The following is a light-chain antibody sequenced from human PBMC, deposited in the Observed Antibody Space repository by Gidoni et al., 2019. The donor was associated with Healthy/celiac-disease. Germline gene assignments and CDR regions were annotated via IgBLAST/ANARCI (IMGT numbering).Light chain of an antibody. CDR1: QDISNY. CDR3: QQYDNLSWT. J-gene: IGKJ1*01. CDR2: DAS. Sequence: DIQMTQSPSSLSASVGDRVTITCQASQDISNYLNWYQQKPGKAPKLLIYDASHLETGVPSRFSGSGSGTDFTFTISSLQPEDIATYYCQQYDNLSWTFGQGTKVEIK. V-gene: IGKV1-33*01.